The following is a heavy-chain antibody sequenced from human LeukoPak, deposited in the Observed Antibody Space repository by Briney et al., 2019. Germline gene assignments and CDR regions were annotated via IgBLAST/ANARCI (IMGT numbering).Heavy chain of an antibody. J-gene: IGHJ6*02. CDR1: GDSVSSNSAA. D-gene: IGHD2-2*01. V-gene: IGHV6-1*01. CDR3: ARDDLYCSSTSCQNYYYYGMDV. CDR2: TYYRSKWYN. Sequence: SQTLSLTCAISGDSVSSNSAAWNWIRQSPSRGLEWLGRTYYRSKWYNDYAVSVKSRITINPDTSKNQFSLQLNSVTPEDTAVYYCARDDLYCSSTSCQNYYYYGMDVWGQGTTVTVSS.